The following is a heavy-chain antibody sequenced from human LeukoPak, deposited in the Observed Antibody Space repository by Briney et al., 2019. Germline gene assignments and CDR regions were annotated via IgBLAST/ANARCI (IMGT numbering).Heavy chain of an antibody. V-gene: IGHV4-59*12. CDR1: GGSISDYY. D-gene: IGHD6-6*01. Sequence: SETLSLTCTVSGGSISDYYWSWIRQPPGKGLEWIGYFYYSGSTNYNPSLKSRVTISVDTSKNQFSLKLSSVTAADTAVYYCARAGKQLAYYYYYYMDVWGKGTTVTVSS. CDR3: ARAGKQLAYYYYYYMDV. CDR2: FYYSGST. J-gene: IGHJ6*03.